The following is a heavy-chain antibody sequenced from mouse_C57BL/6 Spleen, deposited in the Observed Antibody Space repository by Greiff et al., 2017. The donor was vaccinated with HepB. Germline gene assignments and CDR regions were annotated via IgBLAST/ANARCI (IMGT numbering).Heavy chain of an antibody. CDR1: GFTFSSYA. CDR2: ISDGASYT. V-gene: IGHV5-4*01. CDR3: ARDSNYFDY. J-gene: IGHJ2*01. D-gene: IGHD1-1*01. Sequence: EVKLVESGGGLVKPGGSLKLSCAASGFTFSSYAMSWVRQTPEKRLEWVATISDGASYTYYPDNVKGRFTISRDNAKNNLYLQMSHLKSEDTAMYYCARDSNYFDYWGQGTTLTVSS.